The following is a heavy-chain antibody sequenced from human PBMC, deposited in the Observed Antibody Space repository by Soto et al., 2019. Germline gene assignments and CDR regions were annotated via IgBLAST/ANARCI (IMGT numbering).Heavy chain of an antibody. V-gene: IGHV4-30-2*01. CDR3: ARGGSGYCSGGSCYPPPLGWFDP. CDR2: IYHSGST. Sequence: SETLSLTCAVSGGSISSGGYSWSWIRQPPGKGLEWIGYIYHSGSTYYNPSLKSRVTISVDRSKNQFSLKLSSVTAADTGVYYCARGGSGYCSGGSCYPPPLGWFDPWGQGTLVTVSS. J-gene: IGHJ5*02. D-gene: IGHD2-15*01. CDR1: GGSISSGGYS.